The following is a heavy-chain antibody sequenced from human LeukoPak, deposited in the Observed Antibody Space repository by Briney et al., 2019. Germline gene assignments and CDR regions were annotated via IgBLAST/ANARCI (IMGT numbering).Heavy chain of an antibody. CDR2: IYYSGST. J-gene: IGHJ4*02. CDR3: ARGMWFGERSRSFDS. CDR1: GGSISSCY. V-gene: IGHV4-59*08. D-gene: IGHD3-10*01. Sequence: SETLSLTCTVSGGSISSCYWSWIRQPPGKGLEWIGYIYYSGSTNYNPSLKSRVTISVDTSKNQFSLKLSSVTAADTAVYYCARGMWFGERSRSFDSWGQGTLVTVSS.